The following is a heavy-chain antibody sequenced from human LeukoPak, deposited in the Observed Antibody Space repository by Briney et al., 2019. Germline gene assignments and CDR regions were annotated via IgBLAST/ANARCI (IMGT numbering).Heavy chain of an antibody. V-gene: IGHV1-8*03. CDR2: INPNSGNT. J-gene: IGHJ4*02. CDR3: EREGLDY. CDR1: GYTFTSYD. Sequence: ASVKVSCKASGYTFTSYDINWVRQGTGQGLEWRGWINPNSGNTGYAQKFQGRVTINIKTSISTAYMELSSLRSEDTAVYYCEREGLDYWGQGTLVTVSS.